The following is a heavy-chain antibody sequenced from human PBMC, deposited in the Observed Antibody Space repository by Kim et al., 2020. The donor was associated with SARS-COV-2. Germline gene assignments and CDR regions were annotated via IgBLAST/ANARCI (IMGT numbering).Heavy chain of an antibody. CDR2: ISGSGGST. CDR1: GFTFSSYA. J-gene: IGHJ5*02. D-gene: IGHD2-15*01. CDR3: AKENCSGGSCYSGGWFDP. V-gene: IGHV3-23*01. Sequence: GGSLRLSCAASGFTFSSYAMSWVRQAPGKGLEWVSAISGSGGSTYYADSVKGRFTISRDNSKNTLYLQMNSLRAEDTAVYYCAKENCSGGSCYSGGWFDPWGQGTLVTVSS.